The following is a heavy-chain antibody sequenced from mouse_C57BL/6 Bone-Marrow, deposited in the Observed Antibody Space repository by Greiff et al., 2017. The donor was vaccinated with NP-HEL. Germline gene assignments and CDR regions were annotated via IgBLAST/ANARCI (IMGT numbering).Heavy chain of an antibody. J-gene: IGHJ4*01. Sequence: EVHLVESGGGLVQPGGSMKLSCAASGFTFSNYWMNWVRQSPEKGLEWVAQIRLKSDNYATHYAESVKEWFTISRDDAKSSVYLQMNNLRGEDTGDYYCTGNYDGYPLSYSYWGQGTSVTVSS. CDR1: GFTFSNYW. CDR3: TGNYDGYPLSYSY. V-gene: IGHV6-3*01. D-gene: IGHD2-3*01. CDR2: IRLKSDNYAT.